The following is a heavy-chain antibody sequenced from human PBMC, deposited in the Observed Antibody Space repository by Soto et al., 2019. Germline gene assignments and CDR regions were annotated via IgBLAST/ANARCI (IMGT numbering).Heavy chain of an antibody. J-gene: IGHJ4*02. V-gene: IGHV1-2*04. CDR2: INPNSGGT. CDR3: ARDSTYSLGPYYYDSSGQFDY. D-gene: IGHD3-22*01. CDR1: GYTFTGYY. Sequence: ASVKVSCKASGYTFTGYYMHWVRQAPGQGLEWMGWINPNSGGTNYAQKFQGWVTMTRDTSISTAYMELSRLRSDDTAVYYCARDSTYSLGPYYYDSSGQFDYWGQGTLVTVSS.